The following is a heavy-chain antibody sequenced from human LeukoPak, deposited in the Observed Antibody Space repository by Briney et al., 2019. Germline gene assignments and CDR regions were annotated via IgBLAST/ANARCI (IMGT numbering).Heavy chain of an antibody. CDR1: GYTFTSYG. D-gene: IGHD3-22*01. Sequence: ASVKVSCKASGYTFTSYGISWVRQAPGQGLEWMGWISAYNGNTNYAQKLQGRVTMTTDTSTSTAYMELRSPRSDDTAVYYCARDFIPLLPNWFDPWGQGTLVTVSS. CDR2: ISAYNGNT. J-gene: IGHJ5*02. V-gene: IGHV1-18*01. CDR3: ARDFIPLLPNWFDP.